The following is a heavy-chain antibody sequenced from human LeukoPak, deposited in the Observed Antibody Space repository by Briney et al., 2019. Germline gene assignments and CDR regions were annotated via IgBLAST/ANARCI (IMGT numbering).Heavy chain of an antibody. CDR2: ISGSGGST. CDR1: GFTFSSYA. J-gene: IGHJ6*02. CDR3: AKGGYSSGRYDGPEDYYGMDV. Sequence: PGGSLRLSCAASGFTFSSYAMSWVRQAPGKGLEWVSAISGSGGSTYYADSVKGRFTISRDNSKNTLYLQMNSLRAEDTAVYYCAKGGYSSGRYDGPEDYYGMDVWGQGTTVTVSS. D-gene: IGHD6-19*01. V-gene: IGHV3-23*01.